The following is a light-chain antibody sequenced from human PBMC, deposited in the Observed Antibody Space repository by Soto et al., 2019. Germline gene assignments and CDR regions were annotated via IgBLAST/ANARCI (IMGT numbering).Light chain of an antibody. Sequence: EIVLTQSPATLSLSPGDRATLSCGASQSVSNNYLAWYQHKPGLAPRVLIYDASRRAAGIPDRFSGSGSGTDFTLTISRLEPEDFAVYYCHQQGSSPWTFGQGTQVETK. V-gene: IGKV3D-20*01. CDR2: DAS. CDR1: QSVSNNY. J-gene: IGKJ1*01. CDR3: HQQGSSPWT.